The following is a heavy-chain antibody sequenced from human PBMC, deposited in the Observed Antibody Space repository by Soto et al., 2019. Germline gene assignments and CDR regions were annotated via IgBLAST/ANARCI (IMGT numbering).Heavy chain of an antibody. V-gene: IGHV3-33*01. CDR1: GFTFSSYG. CDR2: IWYDGSNK. J-gene: IGHJ4*02. Sequence: GGSLRLSCAASGFTFSSYGMHWVRQAPGKGLEWVAVIWYDGSNKYYADSVKGRFTISRDNSKNTLYLQMNSLRAEDTAVYYCARDAGPDSSGYYYSLNYWGQGTLVTVSS. D-gene: IGHD3-22*01. CDR3: ARDAGPDSSGYYYSLNY.